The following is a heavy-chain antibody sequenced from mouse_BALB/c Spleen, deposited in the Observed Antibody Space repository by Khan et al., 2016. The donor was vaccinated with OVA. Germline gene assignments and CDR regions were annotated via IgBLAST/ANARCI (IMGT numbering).Heavy chain of an antibody. CDR3: ARSNSYWYFAV. CDR2: INTYTGQP. Sequence: QVQLQQSGPELKKPGETVKISCTASEYTFTNYGMNWVKQAPGKGLKWMGWINTYTGQPTYPDDFTGRFAFSLETSASTAYLQINNLNNEDTATYFCARSNSYWYFAVWGAGTTVIVAS. CDR1: EYTFTNYG. J-gene: IGHJ1*01. V-gene: IGHV9-3-1*01.